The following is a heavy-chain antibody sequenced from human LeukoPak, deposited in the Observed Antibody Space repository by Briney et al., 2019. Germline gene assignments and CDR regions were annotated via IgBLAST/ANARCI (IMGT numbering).Heavy chain of an antibody. CDR2: ISGSGGNT. CDR1: GFTFSSYA. J-gene: IGHJ4*02. Sequence: GGSLRLSCAASGFTFSSYAMSWVRQAPGKGLEWVSGISGSGGNTYYADSVKGRFTISRDNSRITLYLQMSSLRAEDTAVYYCAKEAVDYDILTGYYTTGYFDYWGQGTLVTVSS. V-gene: IGHV3-23*01. D-gene: IGHD3-9*01. CDR3: AKEAVDYDILTGYYTTGYFDY.